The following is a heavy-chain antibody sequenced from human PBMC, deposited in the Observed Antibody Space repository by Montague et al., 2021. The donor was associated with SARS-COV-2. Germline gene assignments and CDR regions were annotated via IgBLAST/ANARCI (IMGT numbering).Heavy chain of an antibody. Sequence: SETLSLTCTVSGESITSYHWSWIRQPPGKGLERIGNTHYSRSTSNNPPPKSPVTILVDTSKNQFSLKLTSLTAADTAVYYCARDSSGGYHWFDPWGQGTLAAVS. D-gene: IGHD3-22*01. V-gene: IGHV4-59*01. CDR3: ARDSSGGYHWFDP. CDR1: GESITSYH. J-gene: IGHJ5*02. CDR2: THYSRST.